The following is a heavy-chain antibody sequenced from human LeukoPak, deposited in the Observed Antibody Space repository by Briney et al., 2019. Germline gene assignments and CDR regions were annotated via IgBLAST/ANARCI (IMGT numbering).Heavy chain of an antibody. D-gene: IGHD3-16*01. V-gene: IGHV3-21*01. CDR3: ARSYGGGYYYYGMDV. Sequence: GGSLRLSCAASGFTFSSYSMNWVRQAPGKGLEWVSSISSSSSYIYYADSVKGRFTISRDNAKNSLYLKMNSLRAEDTAVYYCARSYGGGYYYYGMDVWGQGTTVTVSS. CDR2: ISSSSSYI. CDR1: GFTFSSYS. J-gene: IGHJ6*02.